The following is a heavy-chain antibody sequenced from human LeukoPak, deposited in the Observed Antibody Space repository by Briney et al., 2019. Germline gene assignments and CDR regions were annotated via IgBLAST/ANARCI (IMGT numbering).Heavy chain of an antibody. D-gene: IGHD2-8*01. CDR2: IYYSGSS. J-gene: IGHJ5*02. V-gene: IGHV4-59*11. CDR1: GASISSHY. Sequence: SETLSLTCTVYGASISSHYWSWIRQPPGKGLEWIGYIYYSGSSNYNPSLKSRVTISLDTSKNQFSLKLSSVTAADTAVYYCAKGMGGKYCTNGLCYYSWFDPWGQGTLVTVSS. CDR3: AKGMGGKYCTNGLCYYSWFDP.